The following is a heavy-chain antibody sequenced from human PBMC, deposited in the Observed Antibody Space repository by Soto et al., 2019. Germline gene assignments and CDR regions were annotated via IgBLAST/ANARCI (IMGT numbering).Heavy chain of an antibody. CDR1: GGSISSGDYY. CDR3: ARGYYYGSGSIPGGFDP. Sequence: SETLSLTCTVSGGSISSGDYYLSWIRQPPGKGLEWIGYIYYSGSTYYNPSLKSRVTISVDTSKNQFSLKLSSVTAADTAVYYCARGYYYGSGSIPGGFDPWGQGTLVTVSS. J-gene: IGHJ5*02. D-gene: IGHD3-10*01. CDR2: IYYSGST. V-gene: IGHV4-30-4*01.